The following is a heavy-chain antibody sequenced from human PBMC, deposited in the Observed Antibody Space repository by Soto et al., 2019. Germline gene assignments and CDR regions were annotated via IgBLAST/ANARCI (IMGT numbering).Heavy chain of an antibody. CDR2: IWYDGSNK. Sequence: GGSLRLSCAASGFTFSSYGMHWVRQAPGKGLEWVAVIWYDGSNKYYADSVKGRFTISRDNSKNTLYLQMNSLRAEDTAVYYCAREPIRSKGGARKNYYGMDVWGQGTTVTVAS. CDR3: AREPIRSKGGARKNYYGMDV. D-gene: IGHD1-26*01. V-gene: IGHV3-33*01. CDR1: GFTFSSYG. J-gene: IGHJ6*02.